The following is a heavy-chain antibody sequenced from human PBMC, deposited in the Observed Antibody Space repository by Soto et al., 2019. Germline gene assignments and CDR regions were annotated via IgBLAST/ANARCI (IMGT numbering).Heavy chain of an antibody. V-gene: IGHV3-7*01. CDR2: INGDGSDR. Sequence: ELQLVQSGGGLAQPGGSLRLSCIASGFSSSDYWMAWIRQVPGKGLELVAAINGDGSDRGYLESVEGRFTISRDNANNSVFLHLNTRTAEDTAVYFCTRDPSWGAFDIWGQGTMVTVSS. CDR1: GFSSSDYW. D-gene: IGHD7-27*01. CDR3: TRDPSWGAFDI. J-gene: IGHJ3*02.